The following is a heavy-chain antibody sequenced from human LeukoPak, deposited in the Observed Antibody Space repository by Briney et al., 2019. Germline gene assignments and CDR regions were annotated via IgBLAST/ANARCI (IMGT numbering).Heavy chain of an antibody. V-gene: IGHV1-46*01. CDR2: INPSGGST. CDR3: ARDLGIAVAGTLADY. Sequence: ASVKVSCKASGYTFTGYYMHWVRQAPGQGLEWMGIINPSGGSTSYAQKFQGRVTMTRDMSTSTVYMELSSLRSEDTAVYYCARDLGIAVAGTLADYWGQGTLVTVSS. D-gene: IGHD6-19*01. CDR1: GYTFTGYY. J-gene: IGHJ4*02.